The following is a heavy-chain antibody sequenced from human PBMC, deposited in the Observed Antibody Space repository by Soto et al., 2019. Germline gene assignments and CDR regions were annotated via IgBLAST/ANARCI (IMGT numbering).Heavy chain of an antibody. CDR1: GFTVSNHW. D-gene: IGHD2-15*01. Sequence: EVQLVESGGGLVQPGGSLRLSCVASGFTVSNHWMHWVRQAPGKGLVWLSRITSDGRSTSYAYSVKGRFTISRDNAHKTVFLQMNSLIAEDTSVYYCGKMGGFDFWGQGAVVTVSS. CDR3: GKMGGFDF. CDR2: ITSDGRST. J-gene: IGHJ4*02. V-gene: IGHV3-74*01.